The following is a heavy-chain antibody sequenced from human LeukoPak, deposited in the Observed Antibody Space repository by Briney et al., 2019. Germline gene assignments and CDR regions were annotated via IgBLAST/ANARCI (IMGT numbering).Heavy chain of an antibody. Sequence: GGSLRLSCAASGFTFSSYAMSWVRQAPGKGLEWVSAISGSGGSTYYADSVKGRFTISRDNSKNTLYLQMNSLRAEDTAVYYCAKYESYGDYPAEYFQHWGQGTLVTVSS. CDR1: GFTFSSYA. D-gene: IGHD4-17*01. V-gene: IGHV3-23*01. CDR2: ISGSGGST. CDR3: AKYESYGDYPAEYFQH. J-gene: IGHJ1*01.